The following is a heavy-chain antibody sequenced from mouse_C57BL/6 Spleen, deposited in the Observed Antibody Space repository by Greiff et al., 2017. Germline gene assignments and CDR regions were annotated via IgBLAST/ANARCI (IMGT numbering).Heavy chain of an antibody. J-gene: IGHJ1*03. CDR1: GYTFTDYE. CDR3: TRQWRGDYWYFDV. CDR2: IDPETGGT. Sequence: QVQLQQSGAELVRPGASVTLSCKASGYTFTDYEMHWVKQTPVHGLEWIGAIDPETGGTAYNQKFKGKAILTADKSSSTAYMELRSLTSEDSAVYYCTRQWRGDYWYFDVWGTGTTVTVSS. D-gene: IGHD1-3*01. V-gene: IGHV1-15*01.